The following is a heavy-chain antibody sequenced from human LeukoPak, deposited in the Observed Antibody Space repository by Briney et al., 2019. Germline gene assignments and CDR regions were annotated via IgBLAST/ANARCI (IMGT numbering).Heavy chain of an antibody. D-gene: IGHD5-18*01. CDR3: AGRVTGYSSGYVY. V-gene: IGHV3-23*01. Sequence: GGSLRLSCVASGFTFSNYAMSWVRRAPEKGLDWVSVISGSAHKIRYADSVKGRFTISRDNSENTVYLQMNNLRAEDTALYYCAGRVTGYSSGYVYWGQGTLVTVSS. CDR1: GFTFSNYA. J-gene: IGHJ4*02. CDR2: ISGSAHKI.